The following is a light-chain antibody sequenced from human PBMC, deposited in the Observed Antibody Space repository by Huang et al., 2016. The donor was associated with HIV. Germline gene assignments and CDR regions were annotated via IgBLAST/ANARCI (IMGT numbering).Light chain of an antibody. V-gene: IGKV2-28*01. J-gene: IGKJ1*01. Sequence: DIVMTQSPLSLPVTPGEPASISCRSSQSLLRSDGFHHLDLYLQRPGQSPQLLIYLGSHRASGAPDRFIGSGSGTDFTLKISRVEAEDVGVYYCMQGPQTPWTFGQGTKVEIK. CDR3: MQGPQTPWT. CDR2: LGS. CDR1: QSLLRSDGFHH.